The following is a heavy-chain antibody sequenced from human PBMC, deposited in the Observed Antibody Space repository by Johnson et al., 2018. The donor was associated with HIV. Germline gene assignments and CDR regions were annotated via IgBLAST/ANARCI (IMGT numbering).Heavy chain of an antibody. CDR1: GFTFEDYG. CDR2: IYSGGTT. V-gene: IGHV3-66*02. D-gene: IGHD1-14*01. Sequence: EVQLVESGGGVVRPGGSLRLSCAVSGFTFEDYGISWVRQAPGKGLEWVSVIYSGGTTYYADSVKGRFTISRDNSKNTLYLQMNSLRAEDTAVYYCPVDTEAFDIWGQGTMVTVSS. CDR3: PVDTEAFDI. J-gene: IGHJ3*02.